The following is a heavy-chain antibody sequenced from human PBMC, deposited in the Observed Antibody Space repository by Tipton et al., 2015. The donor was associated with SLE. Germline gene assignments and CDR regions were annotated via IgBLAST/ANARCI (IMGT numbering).Heavy chain of an antibody. CDR3: ARAPSGLIVGTPTGHCY. J-gene: IGHJ4*02. V-gene: IGHV3-53*05. Sequence: GSLRLSCAASGFTVSSNYMNWVRQAPGKGLEWVSVIYSGGNTNYADSVKGRFTISRDNSKNMLYLQMNSLRTEDTAVYYCARAPSGLIVGTPTGHCYSGQATLVTVSS. CDR1: GFTVSSNY. D-gene: IGHD1-26*01. CDR2: IYSGGNT.